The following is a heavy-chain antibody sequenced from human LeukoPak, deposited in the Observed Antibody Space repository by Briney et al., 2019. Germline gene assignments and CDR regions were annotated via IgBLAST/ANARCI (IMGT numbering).Heavy chain of an antibody. D-gene: IGHD7-27*01. Sequence: ASVKVSCKASGYTSTSYAMHWVRQAPGQRLEWMGWINAGNGNTKYSQKFQGRVTITRDTSASTAYMELSSLRSEDTAVYYRAREEWLAGENRFDPWGQGTLVTVSS. V-gene: IGHV1-3*01. CDR1: GYTSTSYA. CDR2: INAGNGNT. CDR3: AREEWLAGENRFDP. J-gene: IGHJ5*02.